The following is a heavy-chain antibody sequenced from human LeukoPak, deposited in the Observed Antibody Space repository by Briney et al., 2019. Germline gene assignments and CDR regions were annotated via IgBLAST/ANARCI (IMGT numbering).Heavy chain of an antibody. D-gene: IGHD2-2*01. CDR1: GYTLTELS. J-gene: IGHJ3*02. CDR2: FDPEDGET. Sequence: ASVTVSCTVSGYTLTELSMHWVRQAPGKGLEWMGGFDPEDGETIYAQKFQGRVTMTEDTSTDTAYMELSSLRSEDTAVYYCATVRTYAGDAFDIWGQGTMVTVSS. V-gene: IGHV1-24*01. CDR3: ATVRTYAGDAFDI.